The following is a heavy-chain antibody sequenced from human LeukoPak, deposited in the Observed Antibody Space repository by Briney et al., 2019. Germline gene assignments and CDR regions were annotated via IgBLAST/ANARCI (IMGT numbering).Heavy chain of an antibody. V-gene: IGHV1-69*01. Sequence: SVKVSCKASGGTFSSYAISWVRQAPGQGIEWMGGIIPIFGTANYAQKFQGRVTITADESTSTAYMELSSLRSEDTAVYYCARGPPRIVATISAAFDIWGQGTMVTVSS. J-gene: IGHJ3*02. CDR3: ARGPPRIVATISAAFDI. D-gene: IGHD5-12*01. CDR1: GGTFSSYA. CDR2: IIPIFGTA.